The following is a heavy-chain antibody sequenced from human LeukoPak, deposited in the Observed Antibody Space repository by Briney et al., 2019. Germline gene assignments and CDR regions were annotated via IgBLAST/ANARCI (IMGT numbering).Heavy chain of an antibody. CDR1: GYTFADYF. V-gene: IGHV1-2*02. CDR3: ARGAIVVVVPAAHKNWFDP. CDR2: INPNSGGT. J-gene: IGHJ5*02. Sequence: ASVKVSCKTSGYTFADYFIHWVRQAPGQGLEWMGWINPNSGGTNYAQKFQGRVTMTRDTSISTAYMELSRLRSDDTAVYYCARGAIVVVVPAAHKNWFDPWGQGTLVTVSS. D-gene: IGHD2-2*01.